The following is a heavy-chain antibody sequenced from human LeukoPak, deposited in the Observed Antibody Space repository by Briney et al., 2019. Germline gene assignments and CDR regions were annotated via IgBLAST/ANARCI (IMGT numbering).Heavy chain of an antibody. D-gene: IGHD6-19*01. J-gene: IGHJ4*02. CDR1: GYTFTSYD. V-gene: IGHV1-8*01. CDR2: MNPNSGNT. Sequence: GASVKVSCKASGYTFTSYDINWVRQATGQGLEWMGWMNPNSGNTGYAQKFQGRVTTTRNTSISTAYMELSSLRSEDTAVYYCARLPRIAVADYWGQGTLVTVSS. CDR3: ARLPRIAVADY.